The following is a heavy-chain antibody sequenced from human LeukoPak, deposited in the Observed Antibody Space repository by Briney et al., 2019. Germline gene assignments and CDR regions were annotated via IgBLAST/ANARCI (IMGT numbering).Heavy chain of an antibody. J-gene: IGHJ1*01. CDR1: GFTFSSYA. V-gene: IGHV3-30-3*01. CDR2: ISYDGSNK. CDR3: ARASDIVVVPAAQYFQH. D-gene: IGHD2-2*01. Sequence: GGSLRLSCAASGFTFSSYAMHWVRQAPGKGLEWVAVISYDGSNKYYADSVKGRFTISRDNSKNTLYLQMNSLRAGDTAVYYCARASDIVVVPAAQYFQHWGQGTLVTVSS.